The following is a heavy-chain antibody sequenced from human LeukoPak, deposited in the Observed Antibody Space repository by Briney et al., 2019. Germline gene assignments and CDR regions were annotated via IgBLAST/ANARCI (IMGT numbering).Heavy chain of an antibody. CDR2: ISPYNGNT. CDR3: ARGPHERSGYPDD. V-gene: IGHV1-18*01. J-gene: IGHJ4*02. Sequence: ASVKVSCTPSGYTFNTYGITWVRQAPGQGLEWMGWISPYNGNTNYAQKFQGRVTLTTDTSTSTAYMELRSLRSDDTAVYYCARGPHERSGYPDDWGQGTLVTVSS. D-gene: IGHD3-22*01. CDR1: GYTFNTYG.